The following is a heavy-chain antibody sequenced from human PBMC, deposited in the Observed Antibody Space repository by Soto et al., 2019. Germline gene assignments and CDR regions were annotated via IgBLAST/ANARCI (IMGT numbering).Heavy chain of an antibody. D-gene: IGHD2-15*01. J-gene: IGHJ6*02. CDR3: ASVETQRYYSGMDV. Sequence: QVQLVQSGAEGKKPGSSGKVSCKASGGTFSSYAISWGRQAPGQGLEWRGGIIPIFGTADYAQKFQGRVTITADESTSTAYMELSSLRSEDTAVYYCASVETQRYYSGMDVWGQGTTVTVSS. V-gene: IGHV1-69*12. CDR1: GGTFSSYA. CDR2: IIPIFGTA.